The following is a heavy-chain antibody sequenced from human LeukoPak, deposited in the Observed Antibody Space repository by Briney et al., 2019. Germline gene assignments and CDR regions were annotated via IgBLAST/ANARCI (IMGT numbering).Heavy chain of an antibody. CDR2: ISSNGGST. CDR3: ASAYDISDFYPSDY. J-gene: IGHJ4*02. CDR1: GFTFSRYA. V-gene: IGHV3-64*01. Sequence: GGSLRLSCGASGFTFSRYAMHWVRQAPGKGLEYVSAISSNGGSTYYANSVKGRFTISRDNSKNTLYLQMGSLRAEDMAVYYCASAYDISDFYPSDYWGQGSLVTVS. D-gene: IGHD3-22*01.